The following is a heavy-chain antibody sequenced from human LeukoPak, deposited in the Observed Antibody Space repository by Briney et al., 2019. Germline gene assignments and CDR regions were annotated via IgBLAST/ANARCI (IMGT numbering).Heavy chain of an antibody. D-gene: IGHD1-26*01. J-gene: IGHJ6*03. CDR1: GFTFTAYG. V-gene: IGHV1-18*01. Sequence: ASVKASCKASGFTFTAYGINWMRQAPGQGLEWMGWISAYNGDTKYAQKVQGRVSMTTDTSTNTAYMEVRSLRADDTAVYYCARLGRYHLFSYMDVWGKGTTVTVSS. CDR2: ISAYNGDT. CDR3: ARLGRYHLFSYMDV.